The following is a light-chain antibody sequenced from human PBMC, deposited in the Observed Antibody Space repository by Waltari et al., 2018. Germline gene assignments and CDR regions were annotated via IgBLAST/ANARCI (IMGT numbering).Light chain of an antibody. CDR2: WAS. CDR1: QTILDTYDKNY. CDR3: QQYFNTPIT. J-gene: IGKJ4*01. V-gene: IGKV4-1*01. Sequence: DIVMTQSPDSLAVSLGERVTISCRSSQTILDTYDKNYLAWHQQKPGQSPRLLIYWASTREFGVPDRFSGSGSGTDFTLTISGLQAEDVAVYYCQQYFNTPITFGGGTKVEIK.